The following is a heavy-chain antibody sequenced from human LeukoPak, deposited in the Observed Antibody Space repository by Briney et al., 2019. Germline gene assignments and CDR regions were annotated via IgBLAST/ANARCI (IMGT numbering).Heavy chain of an antibody. D-gene: IGHD5/OR15-5a*01. CDR2: IKQDGSEI. J-gene: IGHJ4*02. CDR3: ARDPGSSAFDS. Sequence: GGSLRLSCAASGFTFSNYWMGWVRQAPGKGLEWAANIKQDGSEIYYVDSVKGRFTISRDTAKDSLYLQMNSLRADDTAVYYCARDPGSSAFDSWGQGTLVTVSS. V-gene: IGHV3-7*01. CDR1: GFTFSNYW.